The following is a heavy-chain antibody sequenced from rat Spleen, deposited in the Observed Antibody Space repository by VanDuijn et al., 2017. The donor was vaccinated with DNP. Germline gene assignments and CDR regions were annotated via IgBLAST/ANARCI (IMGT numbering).Heavy chain of an antibody. CDR2: ITYDGSRT. D-gene: IGHD1-2*01. Sequence: EVQLVESGGGLVQPGRSLKLSCAASGFTFSDYYMAWVREAPAKGLEWVASITYDGSRTFYRDSVKDRFTISRDNAKTTLYLQMKSLRSEDTATYYCARGGLYYFDYWGQGVMVTVSS. J-gene: IGHJ2*01. CDR1: GFTFSDYY. V-gene: IGHV5-22*01. CDR3: ARGGLYYFDY.